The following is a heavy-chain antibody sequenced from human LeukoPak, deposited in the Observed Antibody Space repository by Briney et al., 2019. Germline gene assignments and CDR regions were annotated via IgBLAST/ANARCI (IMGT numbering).Heavy chain of an antibody. J-gene: IGHJ4*02. CDR1: GFTFDDYA. V-gene: IGHV3-9*01. D-gene: IGHD4-23*01. CDR3: AKEVGTFDY. Sequence: GRSLRLSCAASGFTFDDYAMHWVRQVPGKGLEWVSGISWNSGSIGYADSVKGRFTISRDNAKNSLYLQMNSLRVEDTALYYCAKEVGTFDYWGQGTLDTVSS. CDR2: ISWNSGSI.